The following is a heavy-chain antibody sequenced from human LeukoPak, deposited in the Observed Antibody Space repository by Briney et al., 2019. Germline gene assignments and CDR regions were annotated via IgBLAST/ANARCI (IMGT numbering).Heavy chain of an antibody. Sequence: SETLSLTCAVSGYSISSGYYWGWIRQPPGKGLEWIGSIYQSGSTYYNPSLKSRVTISVDTSKNQFSLKLSSVTAADTAVYYCARSSRYDSSGYYYIDYFDYWGQGTLVTVSS. J-gene: IGHJ4*02. D-gene: IGHD3-22*01. CDR2: IYQSGST. CDR3: ARSSRYDSSGYYYIDYFDY. CDR1: GYSISSGYY. V-gene: IGHV4-38-2*01.